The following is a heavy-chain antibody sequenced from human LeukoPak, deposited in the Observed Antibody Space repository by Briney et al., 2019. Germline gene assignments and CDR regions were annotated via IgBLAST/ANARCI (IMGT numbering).Heavy chain of an antibody. V-gene: IGHV3-74*03. D-gene: IGHD2-21*01. CDR1: GFTFSDYW. CDR2: IYSDVRRI. CDR3: ATSLVISRD. Sequence: GGSLRLSCAASGFTFSDYWMHWVRQAPGKGLEWVARIYSDVRRIKYADSVKGRFTISRVNAKNTLYLQINALRVEDTAVYYCATSLVISRDWGQGSLVTVSS. J-gene: IGHJ4*02.